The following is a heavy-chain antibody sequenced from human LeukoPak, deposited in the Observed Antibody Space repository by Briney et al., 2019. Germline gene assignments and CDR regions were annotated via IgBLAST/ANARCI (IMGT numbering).Heavy chain of an antibody. D-gene: IGHD2-2*01. Sequence: SETLSLTCTVSGGSISSSSYYWGWIRQPPGKGLEWIGSIYYSGSTYYNPSLKSRVTISVDTSKNQFSLKLSSVTAADTAVYYCARHGLGYCSSTSCNNWFDPWGQGTLVTVSS. CDR1: GGSISSSSYY. CDR3: ARHGLGYCSSTSCNNWFDP. J-gene: IGHJ5*02. V-gene: IGHV4-39*01. CDR2: IYYSGST.